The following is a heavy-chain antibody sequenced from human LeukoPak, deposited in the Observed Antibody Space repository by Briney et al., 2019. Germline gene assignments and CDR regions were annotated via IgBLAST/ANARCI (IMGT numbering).Heavy chain of an antibody. CDR2: INPSGGST. CDR3: AREGTYYDFWSGYRDYYYYGMDV. J-gene: IGHJ6*02. CDR1: GYTFTSYY. D-gene: IGHD3-3*01. Sequence: ASVKVSCKASGYTFTSYYMHWVQQAPGQGLEWMGIINPSGGSTSYAQKFQGRVTMTRDTSTSTVYMELSSLRSEDTAVYYCAREGTYYDFWSGYRDYYYYGMDVWGQGTTVTVSS. V-gene: IGHV1-46*01.